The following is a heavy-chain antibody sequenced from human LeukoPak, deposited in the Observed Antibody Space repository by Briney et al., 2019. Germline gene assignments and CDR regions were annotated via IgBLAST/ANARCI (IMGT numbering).Heavy chain of an antibody. Sequence: PSETLSLTCTVSGGSISSYYWSWIRQPPGKGLEWIGYIYYSGSTNYNPSLKSRVTISVDTSKNQFSLKLSSVTAADTAVYYWARGGAFIWGSYRFSPELLDYWGQGTLVTVSS. CDR2: IYYSGST. CDR1: GGSISSYY. CDR3: ARGGAFIWGSYRFSPELLDY. V-gene: IGHV4-59*01. J-gene: IGHJ4*02. D-gene: IGHD3-16*02.